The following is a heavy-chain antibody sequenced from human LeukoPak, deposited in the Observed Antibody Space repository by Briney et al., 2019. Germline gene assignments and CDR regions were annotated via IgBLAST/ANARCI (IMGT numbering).Heavy chain of an antibody. V-gene: IGHV4-59*11. Sequence: SSETLSLTCTVSGGSISSHYWSWIRQPPGKGLEWIGYIYYSGTTNYNPSLKSRVTISVDTSKNQFSLKLSSVTAADTVVYYCARGVYIAAAQYGYWGQGTLVTVSS. D-gene: IGHD6-13*01. J-gene: IGHJ4*02. CDR1: GGSISSHY. CDR2: IYYSGTT. CDR3: ARGVYIAAAQYGY.